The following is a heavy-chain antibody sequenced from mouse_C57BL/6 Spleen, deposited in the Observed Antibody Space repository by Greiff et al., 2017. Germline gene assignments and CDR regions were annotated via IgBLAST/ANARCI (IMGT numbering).Heavy chain of an antibody. CDR3: ASHYDYGGFAY. Sequence: VKLMESGPELVKPGASVKISCKASGYAFSSSWMNWVKQRPGKGLEWIGRFYPGDGDTNYNGKFKGKATLTADKSSSTAYMQLSSLTSEVSAVYFCASHYDYGGFAYWGQGTLVTVSA. J-gene: IGHJ3*01. D-gene: IGHD2-4*01. V-gene: IGHV1-82*01. CDR2: FYPGDGDT. CDR1: GYAFSSSW.